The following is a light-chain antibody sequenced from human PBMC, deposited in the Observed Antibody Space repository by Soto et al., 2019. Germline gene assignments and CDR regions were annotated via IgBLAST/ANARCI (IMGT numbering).Light chain of an antibody. V-gene: IGKV3-20*01. CDR1: QSVRSTS. CDR2: GAS. CDR3: QHYNSATPIT. J-gene: IGKJ5*01. Sequence: VFKPYPGTLSLSPGERATLSCRASQSVRSTSLVWYQQKPAQAPRLLIYGASSRATGIPDRFSGGGSETDFTLTISRLEPEDFAVYYCQHYNSATPITFGQGTRLEIK.